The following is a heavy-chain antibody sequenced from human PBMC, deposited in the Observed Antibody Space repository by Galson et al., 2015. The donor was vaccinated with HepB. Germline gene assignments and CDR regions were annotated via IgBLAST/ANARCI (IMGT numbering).Heavy chain of an antibody. Sequence: TLSLTCTVSGGSISSGGYYWSWIRQHPGKGLEWIGYIYYSGSTYYNPSLKGRVTISVDTSKNQFSLKLSSVTAADTAVYYCAAHGDYGIYYLDYWGQGTLVTVSS. D-gene: IGHD4-17*01. CDR2: IYYSGST. V-gene: IGHV4-31*03. CDR3: AAHGDYGIYYLDY. J-gene: IGHJ4*02. CDR1: GGSISSGGYY.